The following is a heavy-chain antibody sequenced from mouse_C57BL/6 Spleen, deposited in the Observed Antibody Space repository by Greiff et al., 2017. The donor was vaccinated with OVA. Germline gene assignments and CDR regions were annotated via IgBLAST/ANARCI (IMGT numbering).Heavy chain of an antibody. CDR1: GYTFTSYT. J-gene: IGHJ2*01. D-gene: IGHD2-12*01. V-gene: IGHV1-4*01. Sequence: QVHVKQSGAELARPGASVKMSCKASGYTFTSYTMHWVKQRPGQGLEWIGYINPSSGYTKYNQKFKDKATLTADKSSSTAYMQLSSLTSEDSAVYYCARLTTYYFDYWGQGTTLTVSS. CDR3: ARLTTYYFDY. CDR2: INPSSGYT.